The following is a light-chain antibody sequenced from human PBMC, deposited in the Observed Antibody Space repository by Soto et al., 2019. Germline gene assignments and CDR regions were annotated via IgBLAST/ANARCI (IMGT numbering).Light chain of an antibody. Sequence: IQMTQSPSSLSASIGDIVTITCQASHDIRNSLNWYQQTPGKPPKLLISDASNLELGVPSKFSGTGFGTDFSFTIINLQPEDIATYYCQQHDNLPLTFGGGTKVDI. CDR3: QQHDNLPLT. J-gene: IGKJ4*01. V-gene: IGKV1-33*01. CDR1: HDIRNS. CDR2: DAS.